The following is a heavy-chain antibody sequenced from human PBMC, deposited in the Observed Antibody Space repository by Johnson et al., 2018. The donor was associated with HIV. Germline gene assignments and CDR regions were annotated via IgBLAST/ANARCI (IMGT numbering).Heavy chain of an antibody. CDR2: ISSSGSTI. D-gene: IGHD5-18*01. J-gene: IGHJ3*02. V-gene: IGHV3-48*04. CDR1: GFTFSSYV. Sequence: VQLLESGGGLVQPGGSLRLSCAASGFTFSSYVMSWVRQAPWKGLEWVSYISSSGSTIYYADSVKGRFTISRDNAKNSLYLQMKSLRAEDTAVYYCASTGIQLWFGTDAFDIWGQGTMVTVSS. CDR3: ASTGIQLWFGTDAFDI.